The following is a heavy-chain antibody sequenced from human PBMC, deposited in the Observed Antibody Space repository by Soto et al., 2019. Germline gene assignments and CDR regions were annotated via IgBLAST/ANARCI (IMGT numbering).Heavy chain of an antibody. J-gene: IGHJ4*02. CDR1: GYTFSNYG. Sequence: QVQLVQSGAEVKKPGASVKVSCKTSGYTFSNYGISWVRQAPGQGLEWMAWISAYTGNTNFAQRFQGRVTMTTDTSTSTAYMELRSLRSDDTAVYYCARDTPASGVATLDFWGQGSLDTVSS. CDR2: ISAYTGNT. CDR3: ARDTPASGVATLDF. D-gene: IGHD5-12*01. V-gene: IGHV1-18*01.